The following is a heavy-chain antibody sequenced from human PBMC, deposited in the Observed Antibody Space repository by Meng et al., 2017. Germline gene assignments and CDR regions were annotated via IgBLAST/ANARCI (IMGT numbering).Heavy chain of an antibody. V-gene: IGHV4-4*07. Sequence: GSLRLSCIVSGGSISRYYWSWIRQPAGKGLEWIGGIYTSGSTNYNPSLKSRVTMSVDTSRNQFSLKLSSVTAADTAVYYCARELRYFDWLLPNWFDPWGQGTLVTVSS. CDR2: IYTSGST. J-gene: IGHJ5*02. CDR1: GGSISRYY. D-gene: IGHD3-9*01. CDR3: ARELRYFDWLLPNWFDP.